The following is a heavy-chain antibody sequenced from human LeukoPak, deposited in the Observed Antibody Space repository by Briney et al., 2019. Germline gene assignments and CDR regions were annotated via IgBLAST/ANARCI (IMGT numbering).Heavy chain of an antibody. CDR1: GFTFSSYA. CDR2: ISGSGGST. J-gene: IGHJ4*02. D-gene: IGHD1-14*01. CDR3: AKHFLNLFQNHDY. Sequence: GGSLRLSCAASGFTFSSYAMSWVRQAPGKGLELVSAISGSGGSTYYADSVKGRFTISRDNSKNTLYLQMNSLRAEDTAVYYCAKHFLNLFQNHDYWGQGTLVTVSS. V-gene: IGHV3-23*01.